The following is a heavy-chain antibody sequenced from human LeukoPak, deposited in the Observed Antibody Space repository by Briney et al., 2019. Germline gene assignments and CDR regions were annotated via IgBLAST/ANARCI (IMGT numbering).Heavy chain of an antibody. CDR2: ISGSGGST. V-gene: IGHV3-23*01. CDR3: AKDRLGGGDYFDY. D-gene: IGHD3-16*01. J-gene: IGHJ4*02. Sequence: GSLALPFAAPGFPFSSYAMSWVRQAPGEGLEWVSAISGSGGSTYYADCVKGRFTISRDNSKNTLYLQMNSLRAEDTAVNYCAKDRLGGGDYFDYRGQGTLVTVSS. CDR1: GFPFSSYA.